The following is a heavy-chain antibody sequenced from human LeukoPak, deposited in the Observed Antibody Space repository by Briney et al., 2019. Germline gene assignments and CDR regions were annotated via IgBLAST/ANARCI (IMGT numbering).Heavy chain of an antibody. J-gene: IGHJ4*02. Sequence: ASVKVSCKASGYTFTGYYMHWVRQAPGQGLEWMGRINPNSGGTNYAQKFQGRVTMTRDTSISTAYMELSRLRSDDTAVYYCARHPTSYSSSWYYFDYWGQGTLVTVSS. D-gene: IGHD6-13*01. CDR1: GYTFTGYY. CDR2: INPNSGGT. V-gene: IGHV1-2*06. CDR3: ARHPTSYSSSWYYFDY.